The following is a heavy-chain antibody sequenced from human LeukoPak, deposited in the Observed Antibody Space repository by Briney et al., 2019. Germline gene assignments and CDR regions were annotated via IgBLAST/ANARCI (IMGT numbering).Heavy chain of an antibody. Sequence: GGSLRLSCAASGLTFGSYWMSWVRQAPGRGLEWVANIHPNGDVKNYVDSVKGRFTISRDNAANSLYLQVNSLRAEDSAVYYCASTFPYCTNGTCALGGQGTLVTVSS. CDR3: ASTFPYCTNGTCAL. J-gene: IGHJ4*02. CDR2: IHPNGDVK. D-gene: IGHD2-8*01. V-gene: IGHV3-7*01. CDR1: GLTFGSYW.